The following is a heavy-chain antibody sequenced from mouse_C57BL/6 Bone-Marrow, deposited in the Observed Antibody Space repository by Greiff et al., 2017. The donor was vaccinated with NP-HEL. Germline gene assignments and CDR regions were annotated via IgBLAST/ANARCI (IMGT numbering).Heavy chain of an antibody. D-gene: IGHD2-12*01. J-gene: IGHJ2*01. CDR3: SRDSYYFDY. CDR2: IYPRDGST. CDR1: GYTFTSYD. Sequence: VHLVESGPELVKPGASVKLSCKASGYTFTSYDINWVKQRPGQGLEWIGWIYPRDGSTTYNEKFKGKATLTVDTAFSTADMELHSLTTEDSAVYFCSRDSYYFDYWGQGTTLTVSS. V-gene: IGHV1-85*01.